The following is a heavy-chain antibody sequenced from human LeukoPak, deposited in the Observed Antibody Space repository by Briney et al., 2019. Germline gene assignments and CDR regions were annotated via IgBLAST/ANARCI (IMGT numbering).Heavy chain of an antibody. J-gene: IGHJ3*02. CDR2: IIPIFGTA. CDR1: GGTFSSYA. D-gene: IGHD1-26*01. V-gene: IGHV1-69*01. CDR3: ARETRSGRYWKAWRFDI. Sequence: SVKVSCKASGGTFSSYAISWVRQAPGQGLEWMGGIIPIFGTANYAQKFQGRVTITADESTSTDYMELSSLRSEDTAVYYCARETRSGRYWKAWRFDIWGQGTMVTVSS.